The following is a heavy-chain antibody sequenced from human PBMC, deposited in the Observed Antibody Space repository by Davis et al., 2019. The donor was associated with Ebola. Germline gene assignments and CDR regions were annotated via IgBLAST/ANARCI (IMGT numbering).Heavy chain of an antibody. D-gene: IGHD6-19*01. CDR2: IYYSGST. CDR1: RGSISSYY. J-gene: IGHJ5*02. CDR3: ARAPGIAVAGNNWFDP. V-gene: IGHV4-59*01. Sequence: SETLSLTCTVSRGSISSYYWSWIRQPPGKGLEWIGYIYYSGSTNYNPSLKSRVTISVDTSKNQFSLKLSSVTAADTAVYYCARAPGIAVAGNNWFDPWGQGTLVTVSS.